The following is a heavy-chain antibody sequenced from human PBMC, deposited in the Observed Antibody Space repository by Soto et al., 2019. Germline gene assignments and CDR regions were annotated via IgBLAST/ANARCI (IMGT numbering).Heavy chain of an antibody. Sequence: SETLSLTCTVSGASITYGAYSWSWIRQTPGKGLEWIGYINHLETTFYNPSFESRLTLSIDRTKNQFSLNLKSMSAADRAVYFCDRGGGFDSFDYWGQGIMVTVSS. CDR2: INHLETT. CDR1: GASITYGAYS. V-gene: IGHV4-30-2*01. J-gene: IGHJ4*02. CDR3: DRGGGFDSFDY. D-gene: IGHD3-10*01.